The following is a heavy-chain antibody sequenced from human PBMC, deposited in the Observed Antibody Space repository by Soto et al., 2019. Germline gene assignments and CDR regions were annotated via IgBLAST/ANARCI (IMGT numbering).Heavy chain of an antibody. CDR2: ISATGGGT. D-gene: IGHD3-16*01. CDR3: AKDRRAGGNSAFYFDF. V-gene: IGHV3-23*01. CDR1: GFTFSSYG. Sequence: GGSLILSCAASGFTFSSYGMHWVRQAPGKGLEWVSLISATGGGTYYADSVKGRFTISRDNSHNTLYLQVHSLTAEDTAVYYCAKDRRAGGNSAFYFDFWGQGAQVTVSS. J-gene: IGHJ4*02.